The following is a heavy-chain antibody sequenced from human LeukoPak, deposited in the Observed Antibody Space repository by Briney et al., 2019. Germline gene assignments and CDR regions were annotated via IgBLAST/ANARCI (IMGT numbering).Heavy chain of an antibody. V-gene: IGHV3-48*03. CDR3: ANTLSSSWYEGDAFDI. J-gene: IGHJ3*02. D-gene: IGHD6-13*01. CDR1: GFTFSSYE. CDR2: ISSSGSTT. Sequence: GGSLRLSCAASGFTFSSYEMNWVRQAPGKGLEWVSYISSSGSTTYYADSVKGRFTFSRDNAKNSLYLQMNSLRVEDTAVYYCANTLSSSWYEGDAFDIWGQGTMVTVSS.